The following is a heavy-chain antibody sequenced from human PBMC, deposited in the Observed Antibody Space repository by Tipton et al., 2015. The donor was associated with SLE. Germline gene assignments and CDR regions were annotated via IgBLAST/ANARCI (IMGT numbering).Heavy chain of an antibody. CDR2: ISGGSTST. CDR3: ARRMRSDLDV. J-gene: IGHJ6*02. V-gene: IGHV3-23*01. D-gene: IGHD3/OR15-3a*01. CDR1: GFTFSSYA. Sequence: SLRLSCAAPGFTFSSYAMSWVRQAPGRGLEWVSIISGGSTSTFHADSVKGRFTVSRDDSKNTVYLQMTSLRAEDTGIYFCARRMRSDLDVWGQGTTVTVSS.